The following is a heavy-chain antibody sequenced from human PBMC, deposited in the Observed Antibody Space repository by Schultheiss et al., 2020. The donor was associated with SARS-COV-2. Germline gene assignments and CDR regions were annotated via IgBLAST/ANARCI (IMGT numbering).Heavy chain of an antibody. J-gene: IGHJ4*02. Sequence: SETLSLTCAVYGGSFSGYYWSWIRQPPGKGLEWIGEINHSGSTNYNPSLKSRVTISVDTSKNQFSLKLSSVTAADTAVYYCARDRDYSNPYFDYWGQGTLVTVSS. CDR3: ARDRDYSNPYFDY. CDR2: INHSGST. D-gene: IGHD4-11*01. CDR1: GGSFSGYY. V-gene: IGHV4-34*01.